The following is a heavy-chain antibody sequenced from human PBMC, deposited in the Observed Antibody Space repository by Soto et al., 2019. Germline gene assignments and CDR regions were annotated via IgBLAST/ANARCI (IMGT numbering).Heavy chain of an antibody. V-gene: IGHV4-4*02. CDR1: GGSISSSNW. CDR2: IYHSGST. CDR3: ARHQYYGSGSFHFDY. J-gene: IGHJ4*02. D-gene: IGHD3-10*01. Sequence: SETLSLTCAVSGGSISSSNWWSWVRQPPGKGLEWIGEIYHSGSTNYNPSLKSRVTISVDTSKNQFSLKLSSVTAADTAVYYCARHQYYGSGSFHFDYWGQGTLVTVS.